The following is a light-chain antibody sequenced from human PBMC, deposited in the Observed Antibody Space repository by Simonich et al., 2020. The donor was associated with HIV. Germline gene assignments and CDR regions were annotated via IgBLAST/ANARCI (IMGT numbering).Light chain of an antibody. CDR1: NSEVGGYNY. V-gene: IGLV2-8*01. Sequence: QSALTQPPSASGFPGQSVTISCTRTNSEVGGYNYVFWYQQYPGKAPKLMIYEVHKRPSGVPDRFSGSKSGNTASLTVSGLQAEDEADYYCSSYAGSNNWVFGGGTKLTVL. CDR3: SSYAGSNNWV. CDR2: EVH. J-gene: IGLJ3*02.